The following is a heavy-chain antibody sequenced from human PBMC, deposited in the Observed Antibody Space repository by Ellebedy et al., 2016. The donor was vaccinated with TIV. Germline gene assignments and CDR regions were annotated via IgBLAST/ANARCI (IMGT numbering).Heavy chain of an antibody. V-gene: IGHV3-15*07. J-gene: IGHJ4*02. D-gene: IGHD6-19*01. CDR3: TTELCSSGCYPGTY. Sequence: PGGSLRLSCAASGFTFSNAWMNWVRQAPGKGLEWVGRIKRNADGGTTEYTAAGKGRFTISRDDSKNTVNLEMTSLKTEDTAVYYCTTELCSSGCYPGTYWGQGTQVTVSS. CDR2: IKRNADGGTT. CDR1: GFTFSNAW.